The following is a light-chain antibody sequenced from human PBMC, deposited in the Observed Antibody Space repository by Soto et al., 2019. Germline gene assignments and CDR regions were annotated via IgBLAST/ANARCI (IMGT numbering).Light chain of an antibody. Sequence: EIVLTQSPGTLSLSPGERATLSCRASQSVSSSYLAWYQQKPGQAPSLLIYDATHRATGIPARLSGSGSGTEFTLTISRLEPEDFAVYYCQQYGSSGTFGQGTKVDIK. J-gene: IGKJ1*01. CDR3: QQYGSSGT. V-gene: IGKV3-20*01. CDR1: QSVSSSY. CDR2: DAT.